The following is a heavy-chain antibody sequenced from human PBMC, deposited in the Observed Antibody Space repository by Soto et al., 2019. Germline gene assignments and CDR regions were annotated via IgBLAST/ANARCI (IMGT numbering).Heavy chain of an antibody. CDR1: GFTFSSYE. D-gene: IGHD2-15*01. CDR3: ARGSQGGLLQDL. J-gene: IGHJ4*02. Sequence: PGGSLRLSCAASGFTFSSYEMNWVRQAPGKGLEWVSYISSSGSTIYYADSVKGRFTISRDNAKNSLYLQMNSLRAEDTAVYYCARGSQGGLLQDLWGQGTLVTVSS. V-gene: IGHV3-48*03. CDR2: ISSSGSTI.